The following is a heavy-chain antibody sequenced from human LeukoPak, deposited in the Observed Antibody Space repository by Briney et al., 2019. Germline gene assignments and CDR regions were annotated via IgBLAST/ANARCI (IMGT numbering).Heavy chain of an antibody. V-gene: IGHV1-24*01. CDR1: GYTLTELS. Sequence: GASVKVSCKVSGYTLTELSMHWVRQAPGKGLEWMGGFGPEDGETIYAQKFQGRVTMTEDTSTDTAYMELSSLRSEDTAVCYCATIPPMVRGVFDYWGQGTLVTVSS. J-gene: IGHJ4*02. D-gene: IGHD3-10*01. CDR3: ATIPPMVRGVFDY. CDR2: FGPEDGET.